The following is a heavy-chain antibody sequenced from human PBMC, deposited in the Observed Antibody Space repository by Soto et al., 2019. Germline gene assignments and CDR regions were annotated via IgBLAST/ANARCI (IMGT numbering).Heavy chain of an antibody. CDR1: GYTFTSYD. Sequence: QVQLVQSGAELKKPVPSVKISCKATGYTFTSYDINWMRDATGQGREWMGWMNPNSDNTGSAQKFQVRVTMTRNTSISTAYMELRSLRSEDTGVYYCAGERTVAGNDYWGQGNLVTVSS. CDR2: MNPNSDNT. CDR3: AGERTVAGNDY. V-gene: IGHV1-8*01. D-gene: IGHD6-19*01. J-gene: IGHJ4*02.